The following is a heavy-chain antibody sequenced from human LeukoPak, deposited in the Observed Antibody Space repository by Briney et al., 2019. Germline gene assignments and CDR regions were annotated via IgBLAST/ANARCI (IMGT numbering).Heavy chain of an antibody. J-gene: IGHJ3*02. Sequence: ASETLSLTCTVSGGSISSTSYYWGWIRQPPGKGLEWIGSIYYSGSTYYNPSLKSRVTISVDTSKNQFSLKLSSVTAADTAVYYCARVPTVIGYDAFDIWGQGTMVTVSS. CDR3: ARVPTVIGYDAFDI. D-gene: IGHD4-17*01. CDR1: GGSISSTSYY. CDR2: IYYSGST. V-gene: IGHV4-39*01.